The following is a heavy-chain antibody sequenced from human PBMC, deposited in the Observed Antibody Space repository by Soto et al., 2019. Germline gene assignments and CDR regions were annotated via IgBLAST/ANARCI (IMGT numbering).Heavy chain of an antibody. CDR2: IIPIFGTA. D-gene: IGHD6-19*01. J-gene: IGHJ4*02. V-gene: IGHV1-69*13. CDR3: ARGIAVAGISGNFDY. CDR1: GGTFSSYA. Sequence: SVKVSCKASGGTFSSYAISWVRQAPGQGLEWMGGIIPIFGTANYAQKFQGRVTITADESTSTAYMELSSLRSEDTAVYYCARGIAVAGISGNFDYWGQGTLVTVSS.